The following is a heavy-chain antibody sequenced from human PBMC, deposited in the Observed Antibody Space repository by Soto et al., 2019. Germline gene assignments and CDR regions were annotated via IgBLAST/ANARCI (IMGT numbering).Heavy chain of an antibody. V-gene: IGHV1-18*04. J-gene: IGHJ4*01. CDR2: ISAYNGNT. CDR1: GYTFTSYG. Sequence: ASVKVSCKVSGYTFTSYGISWVRQAPGQGLEWMGWISAYNGNTNYAQKLQGRVTMTTDTSTSTAYVELRSLRSDDTAVYYCARALGNYYDISGYYYLGYWGDVTLVTVSS. CDR3: ARALGNYYDISGYYYLGY. D-gene: IGHD3-22*01.